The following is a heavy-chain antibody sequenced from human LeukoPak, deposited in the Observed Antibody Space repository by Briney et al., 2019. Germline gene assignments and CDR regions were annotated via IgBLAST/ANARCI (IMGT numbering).Heavy chain of an antibody. Sequence: PGGSLRLSCAASGYTFTTYEMHWVRQAPGKGLDWVSYISRGGSMYYADSVKGRFTISRDISKNSVYLLMSSLSVEDTAFYYCARGLEGGAYGHLPHFDHWGQGTLVIVSS. V-gene: IGHV3-48*03. J-gene: IGHJ4*02. CDR2: ISRGGSM. D-gene: IGHD3-3*01. CDR3: ARGLEGGAYGHLPHFDH. CDR1: GYTFTTYE.